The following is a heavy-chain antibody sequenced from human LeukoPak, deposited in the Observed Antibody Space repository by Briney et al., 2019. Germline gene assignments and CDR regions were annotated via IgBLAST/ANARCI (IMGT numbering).Heavy chain of an antibody. V-gene: IGHV3-23*01. D-gene: IGHD3-22*01. J-gene: IGHJ4*02. CDR3: AKGSYYYDSADYFDY. CDR1: GFTFSSYA. Sequence: GGSLRLPCAASGFTFSSYAMSWVRQAPGKGLEWVSTLSGSGGNTYYADSVKGRVTISRDNSKNTLYLQMNSLRAEDTAVYHCAKGSYYYDSADYFDYWGQGTLVTVSS. CDR2: LSGSGGNT.